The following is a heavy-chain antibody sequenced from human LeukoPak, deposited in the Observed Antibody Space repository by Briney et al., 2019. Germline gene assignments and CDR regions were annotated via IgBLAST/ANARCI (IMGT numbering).Heavy chain of an antibody. CDR3: ATQNGGCSGGSCYSRVNYYYYGMDV. CDR1: GFTFSSYG. Sequence: PGRSLRLSCAAPGFTFSSYGMHWVRQAPGKGLEWVAVIWYDGSNKYYADSVKGRFTISRDNSKNTLYLQMNSLRAEDTAVYYCATQNGGCSGGSCYSRVNYYYYGMDVWGKGTTVTASS. D-gene: IGHD2-15*01. CDR2: IWYDGSNK. V-gene: IGHV3-33*01. J-gene: IGHJ6*04.